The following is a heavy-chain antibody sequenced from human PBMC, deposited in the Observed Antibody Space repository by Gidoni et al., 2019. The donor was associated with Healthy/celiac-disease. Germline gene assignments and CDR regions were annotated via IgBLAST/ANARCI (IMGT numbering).Heavy chain of an antibody. D-gene: IGHD2-2*01. V-gene: IGHV3-30*18. Sequence: QVQLVESGGGVVQPGRSLRLSCAASGFTFSSYGMHWVRQAPGKGLEWVAVISYDGSNKYYADSVKGRFTISRDNSKNTLYLQMNSLRAEDTAVYYCAKDYCSSTSCYFSDYWGQGTLVTVSS. CDR1: GFTFSSYG. CDR3: AKDYCSSTSCYFSDY. J-gene: IGHJ4*02. CDR2: ISYDGSNK.